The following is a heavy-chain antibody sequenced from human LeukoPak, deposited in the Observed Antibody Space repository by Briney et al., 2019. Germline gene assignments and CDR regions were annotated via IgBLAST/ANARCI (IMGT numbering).Heavy chain of an antibody. J-gene: IGHJ6*02. CDR3: AKERKTYYDSSGFGWDV. Sequence: SETLSLTCTVSGGSISSGDYYWSWIRQPPGKGLEWIGYIYYSGSTYYNPSLKSRVTILVDKSKNQFSLMLTSVTAADTAVYYCAKERKTYYDSSGFGWDVWGQGTTVTVSS. CDR1: GGSISSGDYY. V-gene: IGHV4-30-4*01. CDR2: IYYSGST. D-gene: IGHD3-22*01.